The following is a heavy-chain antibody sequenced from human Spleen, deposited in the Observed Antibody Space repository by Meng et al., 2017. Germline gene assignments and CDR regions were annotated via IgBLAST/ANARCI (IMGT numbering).Heavy chain of an antibody. V-gene: IGHV4-4*02. Sequence: QVRPQEPGPGLVKPSGTPSLTCSVSGGSISSSNLWTWVRLPPGKGLEWIGEIYPSGSTNYNPSLKSRVTISVDKSKNQFSLKLSSVTAADTAVYYCAKVHSNSPYFDYWGQGTLVTVSS. J-gene: IGHJ4*02. D-gene: IGHD6-6*01. CDR1: GGSISSSNL. CDR2: IYPSGST. CDR3: AKVHSNSPYFDY.